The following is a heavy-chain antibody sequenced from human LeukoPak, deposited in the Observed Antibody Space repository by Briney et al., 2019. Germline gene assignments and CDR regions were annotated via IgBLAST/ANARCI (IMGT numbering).Heavy chain of an antibody. CDR2: INPNSGDT. V-gene: IGHV1-2*06. J-gene: IGHJ4*02. CDR1: GYTFTSYY. Sequence: WASVKVSCKASGYTFTSYYLHWVRQAPGQGLEWVGRINPNSGDTNYAQNFQGRVTMTRDTSISTAYIDLSRLRSDDTAVYYCARGYSYDFNYWGQGTLVTVSS. CDR3: ARGYSYDFNY. D-gene: IGHD5-18*01.